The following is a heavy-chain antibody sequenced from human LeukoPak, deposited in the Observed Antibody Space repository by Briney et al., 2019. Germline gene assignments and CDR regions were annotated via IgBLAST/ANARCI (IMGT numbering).Heavy chain of an antibody. Sequence: ASVKVSCTASGYTFTSYYMHWVRQAPGQGLEWMGIINPSGGSTSYAQKFQGRVTMTRDTSTSTVYMELSSLRSEDTAVYYCAREGVGVVVPAAVSWFDPWGQGTLVTVSS. D-gene: IGHD2-2*01. CDR3: AREGVGVVVPAAVSWFDP. J-gene: IGHJ5*02. CDR1: GYTFTSYY. V-gene: IGHV1-46*01. CDR2: INPSGGST.